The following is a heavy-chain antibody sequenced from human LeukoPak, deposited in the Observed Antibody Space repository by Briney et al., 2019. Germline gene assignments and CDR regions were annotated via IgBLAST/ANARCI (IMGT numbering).Heavy chain of an antibody. CDR2: ISSSPG. D-gene: IGHD3-22*01. J-gene: IGHJ4*02. CDR1: GFSFSDHG. Sequence: HPGGSLRLSCAASGFSFSDHGMAWVRQAPGKGLECLSLISSSPGSEIANSRDNSKKTLYLQMLNLRAEDTALCYCAKDAIPYDRSSQIYYIDSWGQGTLVAVSS. V-gene: IGHV3-23*01. CDR3: AKDAIPYDRSSQIYYIDS.